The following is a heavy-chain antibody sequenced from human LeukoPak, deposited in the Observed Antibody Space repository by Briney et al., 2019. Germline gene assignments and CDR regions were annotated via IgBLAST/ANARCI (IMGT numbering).Heavy chain of an antibody. D-gene: IGHD1-26*01. J-gene: IGHJ4*02. Sequence: EASVKVSCKASGYTFTSYDINWVRQATGQGLEWMGWMNPNSGNTGYAQKFQGRVTITRNTSISTAYMELSSLRSDDTAVYYCARGMSIVGASYYFDYWGQGTLVTVSS. CDR1: GYTFTSYD. CDR2: MNPNSGNT. V-gene: IGHV1-8*03. CDR3: ARGMSIVGASYYFDY.